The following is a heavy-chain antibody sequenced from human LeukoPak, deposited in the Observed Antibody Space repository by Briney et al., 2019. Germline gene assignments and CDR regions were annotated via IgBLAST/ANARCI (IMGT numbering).Heavy chain of an antibody. CDR2: IYHSGST. J-gene: IGHJ6*02. CDR1: GYSISSGYY. CDR3: VRDDPLRYFDYGMDV. Sequence: SETLSLTCTVSGYSISSGYYWGWIRQPPGKGLEWIGSIYHSGSTYYNPSLKSRVTISVDTSKNQFSLKLSSVTAADTAVYYCVRDDPLRYFDYGMDVWGQGTTVTVSS. D-gene: IGHD3-9*01. V-gene: IGHV4-38-2*02.